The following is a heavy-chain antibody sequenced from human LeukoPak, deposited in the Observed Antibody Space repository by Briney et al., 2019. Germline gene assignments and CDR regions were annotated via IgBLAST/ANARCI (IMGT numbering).Heavy chain of an antibody. CDR3: ARTRDFRSGLYYFDY. V-gene: IGHV1-2*02. J-gene: IGHJ4*02. Sequence: ASVKVSCKASGYTFTGYYMHWVRQAPGQGLEWMGWINPNSGGTNYAQKFQGRVTMTRDTSISTAYMELSRLRSDDTAVYYCARTRDFRSGLYYFDYWGQGTLVTVSS. CDR1: GYTFTGYY. D-gene: IGHD3-3*01. CDR2: INPNSGGT.